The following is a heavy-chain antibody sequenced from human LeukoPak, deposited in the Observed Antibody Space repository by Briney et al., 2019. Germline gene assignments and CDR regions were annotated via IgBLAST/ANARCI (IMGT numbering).Heavy chain of an antibody. J-gene: IGHJ4*02. CDR3: ARLGSSGSFDY. D-gene: IGHD6-19*01. CDR1: GGSISTNH. V-gene: IGHV4-59*08. CDR2: MYNSGST. Sequence: PSETLSLTCTVSGGSISTNHWSWLRQPPEKGLEWIGYMYNSGSTNYNPSLKSRVTISVDTSKNQLSLKLSSVTAADTAVYYCARLGSSGSFDYWGQGTLVTVSS.